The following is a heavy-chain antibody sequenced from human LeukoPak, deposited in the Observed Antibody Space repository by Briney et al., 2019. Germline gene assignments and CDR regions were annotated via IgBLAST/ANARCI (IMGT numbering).Heavy chain of an antibody. V-gene: IGHV4-59*01. Sequence: SETLSLTCTVSGGSISSYYWSWIRQPPGKGLEWIGYVYYSGSINYNPSLKSRVTISVDTSKNQFSLKLSSVTAADTAVYYCARVTQAAPDAFDIWGQGTMVTVSS. CDR2: VYYSGSI. D-gene: IGHD2-15*01. CDR1: GGSISSYY. CDR3: ARVTQAAPDAFDI. J-gene: IGHJ3*02.